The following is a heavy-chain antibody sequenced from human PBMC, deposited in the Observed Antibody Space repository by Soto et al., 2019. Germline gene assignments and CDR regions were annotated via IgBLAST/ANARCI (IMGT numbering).Heavy chain of an antibody. Sequence: ASVKVSCKASGYAFSNNDISWVRHATGQGLEWMGWMNPNSGNGGYAQKFQGRVTMTRDTSTSTAYMELSSLASDDTAIYYCARMATSGTLNWFDPWGQGTLVTVSS. V-gene: IGHV1-8*01. J-gene: IGHJ5*02. CDR3: ARMATSGTLNWFDP. CDR1: GYAFSNND. CDR2: MNPNSGNG.